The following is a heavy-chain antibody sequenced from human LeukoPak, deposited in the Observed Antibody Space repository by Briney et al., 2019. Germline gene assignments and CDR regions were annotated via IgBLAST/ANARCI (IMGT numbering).Heavy chain of an antibody. Sequence: SETLSLTCTVSGGSISSYYWSWIRQPPGKGLEWIGEINHSGSTNYNPSLKSRVTISVDTSKNQFSLKLSSVTAADTAVYYCARGPLCSGGSCYLGWFDPWGQGTLVTVSS. CDR1: GGSISSYY. CDR3: ARGPLCSGGSCYLGWFDP. CDR2: INHSGST. V-gene: IGHV4-34*01. J-gene: IGHJ5*02. D-gene: IGHD2-15*01.